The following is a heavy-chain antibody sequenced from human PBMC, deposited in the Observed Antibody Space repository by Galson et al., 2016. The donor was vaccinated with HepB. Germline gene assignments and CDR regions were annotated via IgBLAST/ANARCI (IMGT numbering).Heavy chain of an antibody. CDR3: ARELGS. V-gene: IGHV4-61*02. CDR1: GDSITSGSYHS. Sequence: TLSLTCTVSGDSITSGSYHSWSWIRQPVGKGLEWVGLMYTSGSTNYNPSLKGRVTISLDTSKNQVSLKLKSVTAADTAIYYCARELGSWGQGTLGTVSS. D-gene: IGHD3-16*01. J-gene: IGHJ5*02. CDR2: MYTSGST.